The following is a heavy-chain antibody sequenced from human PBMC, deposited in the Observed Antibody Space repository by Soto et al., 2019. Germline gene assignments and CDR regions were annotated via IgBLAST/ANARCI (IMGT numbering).Heavy chain of an antibody. Sequence: SETLSLTCTVSGGSISSGGYYWSWIRQHPGKGLEWIGYIYYSGSTYYNPSLKSRVTMTRDTSTSTVYMELSSLRSEDTAVYYCARGYGDYVRWVDWGQGTLVTVSS. V-gene: IGHV4-31*03. J-gene: IGHJ4*02. CDR1: GGSISSGGYY. D-gene: IGHD4-17*01. CDR3: ARGYGDYVRWVD. CDR2: IYYSGST.